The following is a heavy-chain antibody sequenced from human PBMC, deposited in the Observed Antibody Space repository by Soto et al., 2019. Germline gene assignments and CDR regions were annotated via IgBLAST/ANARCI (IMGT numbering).Heavy chain of an antibody. CDR2: ISGSGGST. J-gene: IGHJ6*03. CDR3: AKNRGYYYYYMDV. CDR1: GFTFSSYA. Sequence: GGSLRLSCAVSGFTFSSYAMSWVRQAPGKGLEWVSAISGSGGSTYYADSVKGRFTISRDNSKNTLYLQMNSLRAEDTAVYYCAKNRGYYYYYMDVWGKGTTVTVSS. V-gene: IGHV3-23*01. D-gene: IGHD3-16*01.